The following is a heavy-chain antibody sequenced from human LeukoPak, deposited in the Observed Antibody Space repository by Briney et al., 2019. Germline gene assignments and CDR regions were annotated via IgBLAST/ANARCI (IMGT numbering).Heavy chain of an antibody. CDR1: GFTFSSYA. Sequence: GGSLRLSCAASGFTFSSYAMHWVRQAPGKGLEWVAVISYDGSNKYYADSVKGRFTISRVNSKNTLYLQMNSLRAEDTAVYYCARDLRDIVVVPAAIVRVNWFDPWGQGTLVTVSS. CDR3: ARDLRDIVVVPAAIVRVNWFDP. D-gene: IGHD2-2*01. CDR2: ISYDGSNK. J-gene: IGHJ5*02. V-gene: IGHV3-30*04.